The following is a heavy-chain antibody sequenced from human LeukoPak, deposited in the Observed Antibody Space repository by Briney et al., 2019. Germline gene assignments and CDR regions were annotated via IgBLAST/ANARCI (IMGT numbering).Heavy chain of an antibody. CDR2: ISSSSSYI. CDR3: ARDLTVSGWYRKGFDY. V-gene: IGHV3-21*01. J-gene: IGHJ4*02. D-gene: IGHD6-19*01. Sequence: GGSLRLSCAASGFIFKKYWMNWVRQAPGKGLEWVSSISSSSSYIYYADSVKGRFTISRDNAKNSLYLQMNSLRAEDTAVYYCARDLTVSGWYRKGFDYWGQGTLVTVSS. CDR1: GFIFKKYW.